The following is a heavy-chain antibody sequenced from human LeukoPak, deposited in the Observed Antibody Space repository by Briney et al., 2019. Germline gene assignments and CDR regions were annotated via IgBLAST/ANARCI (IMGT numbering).Heavy chain of an antibody. J-gene: IGHJ3*02. D-gene: IGHD6-13*01. CDR2: IFYSGST. V-gene: IGHV4-39*01. Sequence: PSETLSLTCTVSGGSISGSTYYWGWIRQPPGKGLEWIGNIFYSGSTYYHPSLKSRVTISVDTSKNQFSLKLSSVTAADTAVYYCARLGPGYSSTWSNDAFAIWGQGTVVTVSS. CDR1: GGSISGSTYY. CDR3: ARLGPGYSSTWSNDAFAI.